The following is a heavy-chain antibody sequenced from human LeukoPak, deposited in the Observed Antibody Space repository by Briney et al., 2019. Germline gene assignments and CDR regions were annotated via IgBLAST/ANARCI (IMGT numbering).Heavy chain of an antibody. Sequence: RGSLRLSCAASGFTVSSNYMSWVRQAPGKGLEWVSVIYSGGSTYYADSVKGRFTISRDNSKNTLYLQMNSLRAEDTAVYYCARHAYDSSGYYRLHFDYWGQGTLVTASS. J-gene: IGHJ4*02. CDR3: ARHAYDSSGYYRLHFDY. CDR2: IYSGGST. V-gene: IGHV3-53*01. CDR1: GFTVSSNY. D-gene: IGHD3-22*01.